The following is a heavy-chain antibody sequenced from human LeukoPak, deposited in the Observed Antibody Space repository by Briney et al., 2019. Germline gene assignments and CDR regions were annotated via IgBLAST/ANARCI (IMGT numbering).Heavy chain of an antibody. J-gene: IGHJ3*02. V-gene: IGHV3-23*01. CDR2: ISGSGGST. CDR1: GFTFSSYA. Sequence: PGGSLRLSCAASGFTFSSYAMSWVRQAPGKGLEWVSAISGSGGSTYCADSVKGRFTISRDNSKNTLYLQMNSLRAEDTAVYYCARLLGYCSSTSCYAHAFDIWGQGTMVTVSS. D-gene: IGHD2-2*01. CDR3: ARLLGYCSSTSCYAHAFDI.